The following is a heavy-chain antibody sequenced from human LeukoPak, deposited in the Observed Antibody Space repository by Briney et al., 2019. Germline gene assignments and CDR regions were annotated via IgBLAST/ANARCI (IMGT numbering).Heavy chain of an antibody. D-gene: IGHD5-24*01. V-gene: IGHV5-51*03. J-gene: IGHJ4*02. CDR3: ARVPAGRDGNNFVDY. Sequence: GESLKISRKGSGYSFTTCWIGWVRQKPGKGLEWMGIIYPGDSDTRYSPSFQGQVTISADKSISTAYVQWSSLKASDTAMYYCARVPAGRDGNNFVDYWGQGTLVTVSS. CDR1: GYSFTTCW. CDR2: IYPGDSDT.